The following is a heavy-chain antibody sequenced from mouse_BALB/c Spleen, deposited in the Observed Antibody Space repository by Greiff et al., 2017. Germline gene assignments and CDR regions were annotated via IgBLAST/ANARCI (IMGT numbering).Heavy chain of an antibody. Sequence: EVKLMESGAELVKPGASVKLSCTASGFNIKDTYMHWVKQRPEQGLEWIGRIDPANGNTKYDPKFQGKATITADTSSNTAYLQLSSLTSEDTAVYYCARDEVMDYWGQGTSVTVSS. V-gene: IGHV14-3*02. CDR3: ARDEVMDY. J-gene: IGHJ4*01. CDR1: GFNIKDTY. CDR2: IDPANGNT.